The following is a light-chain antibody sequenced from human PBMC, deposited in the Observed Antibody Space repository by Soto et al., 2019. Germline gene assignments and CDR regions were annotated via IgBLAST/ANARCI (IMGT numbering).Light chain of an antibody. J-gene: IGKJ1*01. CDR1: QSISSW. CDR3: QQYNSYS. CDR2: KAS. V-gene: IGKV1-5*03. Sequence: SSVPVSLPPGDIVTISCRASQSISSWLAWYQQKPGKAPKLLIYKASSLESGVPSRFSGSGSGTEFTLTISSLQPDDFATYYCQQYNSYSFGQGTKV.